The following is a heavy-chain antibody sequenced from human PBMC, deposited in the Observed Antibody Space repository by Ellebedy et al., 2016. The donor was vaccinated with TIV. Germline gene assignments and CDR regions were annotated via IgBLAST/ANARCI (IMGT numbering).Heavy chain of an antibody. J-gene: IGHJ3*02. CDR2: IYPGDSDT. D-gene: IGHD4-11*01. Sequence: KVSCKGSGYSFTSYWISWVRQMPGKGLEWMGIIYPGDSDTRYSPSFQGQVTISADKSISTAYLQWSSLKASDTAMYYCAANRDYSDAFDIWGQGTMVTVSS. V-gene: IGHV5-51*01. CDR1: GYSFTSYW. CDR3: AANRDYSDAFDI.